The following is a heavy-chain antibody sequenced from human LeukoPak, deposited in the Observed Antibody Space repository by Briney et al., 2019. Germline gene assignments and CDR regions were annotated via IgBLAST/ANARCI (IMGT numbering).Heavy chain of an antibody. J-gene: IGHJ6*02. CDR3: ARGHCSGGSCYSWFYYYGTDV. CDR2: ISAYNGNT. CDR1: GYTFTSYG. V-gene: IGHV1-18*01. Sequence: ASVKVSCKASGYTFTSYGISWVRQAPRQGLEWMGWISAYNGNTNYAQKLQGRVTMTTDTSTSTAYMELRSLRSDDTAVYYCARGHCSGGSCYSWFYYYGTDVWGQGTTVTVSS. D-gene: IGHD2-15*01.